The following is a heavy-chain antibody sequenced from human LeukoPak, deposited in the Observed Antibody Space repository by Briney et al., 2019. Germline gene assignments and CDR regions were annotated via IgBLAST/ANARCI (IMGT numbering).Heavy chain of an antibody. CDR2: INHGGSS. Sequence: PSETLSLTCAVYGGSFSGYYWSWIRQPPGKGLEWIGEINHGGSSNYNPSLKSRDTISVDTSKNQFSLKLSSVTAADTAVYYCARVDDSSGYYRYYFDYWGQGTLVTVSS. CDR3: ARVDDSSGYYRYYFDY. J-gene: IGHJ4*02. D-gene: IGHD3-22*01. V-gene: IGHV4-34*01. CDR1: GGSFSGYY.